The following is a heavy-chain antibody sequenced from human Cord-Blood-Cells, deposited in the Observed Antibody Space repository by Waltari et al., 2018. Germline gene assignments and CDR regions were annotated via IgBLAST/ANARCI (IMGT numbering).Heavy chain of an antibody. V-gene: IGHV4-30-4*01. CDR2: IYNSGST. D-gene: IGHD1-1*01. CDR1: GGSISSGDYY. Sequence: QVQLQESGPGLVKPSPTLSLTCTVSGGSISSGDYYLSWICQPPGKGLEWIGYIYNSGSTYYNPSLKSRVTISVDTSKNQFSLKLSSVTAADTAVYYCARGRPPTGRRAFDIWGQGTMVTVSS. J-gene: IGHJ3*02. CDR3: ARGRPPTGRRAFDI.